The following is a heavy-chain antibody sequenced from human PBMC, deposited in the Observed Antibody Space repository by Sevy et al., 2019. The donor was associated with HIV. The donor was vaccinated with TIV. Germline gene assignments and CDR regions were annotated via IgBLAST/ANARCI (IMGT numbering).Heavy chain of an antibody. CDR3: ATPRSGYFDSSGYYIY. CDR2: IYPDDSET. Sequence: GESLKISCEGSGYSFTSHWIGWVRHMPGKGLEWMGIIYPDDSETRYGPSFQGQVTFSADKSISTAYLQWSSLKASDTAMYYCATPRSGYFDSSGYYIYWGQGTMVTVSS. CDR1: GYSFTSHW. J-gene: IGHJ4*02. D-gene: IGHD3-22*01. V-gene: IGHV5-51*01.